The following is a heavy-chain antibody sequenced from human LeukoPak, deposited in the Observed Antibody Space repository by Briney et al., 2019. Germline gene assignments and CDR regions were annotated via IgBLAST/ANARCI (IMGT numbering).Heavy chain of an antibody. J-gene: IGHJ6*03. V-gene: IGHV3-48*03. Sequence: PGGSLRLSXAASGFTFSSYEMNWVRQAPGKGLEWVSYISSSGSTIYYADSVKGRFTISRDNAKNSLYLQMNSLRAEDAAVYYCARGLVAGDYYYYYMDVWGKGTTVTVSS. D-gene: IGHD6-19*01. CDR2: ISSSGSTI. CDR1: GFTFSSYE. CDR3: ARGLVAGDYYYYYMDV.